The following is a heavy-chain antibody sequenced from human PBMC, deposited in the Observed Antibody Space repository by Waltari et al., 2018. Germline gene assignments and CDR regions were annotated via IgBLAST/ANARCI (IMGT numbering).Heavy chain of an antibody. CDR2: IIPIFGTA. J-gene: IGHJ4*02. D-gene: IGHD4-17*01. V-gene: IGHV1-69*13. CDR1: GGTFSSYA. Sequence: QVQLVQPGAEVKKPGSSVKVSCKASGGTFSSYAISWVRQAPGQGLEWMGGIIPIFGTANYAQKFQGRVTITADESTSTAYMELSSLRSEDTAVYYCARVSGLVTTNRTPFHYWGQGTLVTVSS. CDR3: ARVSGLVTTNRTPFHY.